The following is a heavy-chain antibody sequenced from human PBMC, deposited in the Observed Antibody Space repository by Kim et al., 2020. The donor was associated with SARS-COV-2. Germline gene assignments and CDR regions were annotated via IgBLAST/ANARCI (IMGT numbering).Heavy chain of an antibody. D-gene: IGHD3-10*01. J-gene: IGHJ6*02. Sequence: GGSLRLSCAASGFTFDDYAMHWVRQAPGKGLEWVSGISWNSGSIGYADSVKGRFTISRDNAKNSLYLQMNSLRAEDTALYYCAKDLPWFGLGYGMDVWGQGTTVTVSS. CDR2: ISWNSGSI. CDR1: GFTFDDYA. V-gene: IGHV3-9*01. CDR3: AKDLPWFGLGYGMDV.